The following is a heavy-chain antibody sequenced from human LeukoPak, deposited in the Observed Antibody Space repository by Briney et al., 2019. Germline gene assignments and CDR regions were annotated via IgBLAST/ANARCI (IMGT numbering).Heavy chain of an antibody. CDR1: GGSISSSNW. D-gene: IGHD2-2*01. CDR2: IYHSGST. V-gene: IGHV4-4*02. J-gene: IGHJ5*02. CDR3: ARHGCSSTSCIPFWFDP. Sequence: PSGTLSLTCAVSGGSISSSNWWSWVRQPPGKGLEWIGEIYHSGSTNYNPSLKSRVTISVDTSKNQFSLKLSSVTAADTAVYYCARHGCSSTSCIPFWFDPWGQGTLVTVSS.